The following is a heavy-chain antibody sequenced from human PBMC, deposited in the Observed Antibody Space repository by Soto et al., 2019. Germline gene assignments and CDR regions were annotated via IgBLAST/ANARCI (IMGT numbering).Heavy chain of an antibody. V-gene: IGHV3-74*01. D-gene: IGHD2-21*02. CDR3: AKVPCCGGDHHYYYYGMDV. J-gene: IGHJ6*02. CDR2: INSDGSIT. Sequence: EVQLVESGGGLVQPGGSLRLSCAASGFTFSSNWMHWVRQAPGKGLVWVSRINSDGSITSYADSVKGQFTISRDNAKNTLYLQMNSLRAEDTAVYYCAKVPCCGGDHHYYYYGMDVWGQGTTVTVSS. CDR1: GFTFSSNW.